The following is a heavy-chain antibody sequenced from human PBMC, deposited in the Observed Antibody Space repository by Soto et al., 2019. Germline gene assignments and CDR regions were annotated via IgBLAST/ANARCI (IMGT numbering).Heavy chain of an antibody. J-gene: IGHJ6*02. V-gene: IGHV3-23*01. D-gene: IGHD6-19*01. CDR1: GFTFSSYA. Sequence: PGGSLRLSCAASGFTFSSYAMSLVRQAPGKGLEWVSAISGGGGSTYYADSVKGRFTISRDNSKNTLYLQMNSLRAEDTAVYYCAKDRRYSSRYYYGMDVWGQGTTVTVSS. CDR3: AKDRRYSSRYYYGMDV. CDR2: ISGGGGST.